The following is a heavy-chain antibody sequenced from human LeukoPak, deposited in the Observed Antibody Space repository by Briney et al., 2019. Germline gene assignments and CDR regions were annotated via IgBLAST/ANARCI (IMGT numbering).Heavy chain of an antibody. CDR3: ARQGIVQLEPEGAFDI. J-gene: IGHJ3*02. CDR1: GYSFTSYW. CDR2: IYPGDSDT. D-gene: IGHD1-1*01. V-gene: IGHV5-51*01. Sequence: GESLKISCKDSGYSFTSYWIGWVRQMPGKGLEWMGIIYPGDSDTRYSPSFQGQVTISADKSISTAYLQWSSLKASDTAMYYCARQGIVQLEPEGAFDIWGQGTMVTVSS.